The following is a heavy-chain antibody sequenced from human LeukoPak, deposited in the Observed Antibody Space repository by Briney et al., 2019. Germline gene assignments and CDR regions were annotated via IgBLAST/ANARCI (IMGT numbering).Heavy chain of an antibody. J-gene: IGHJ6*03. Sequence: PSETLSLTCTVSGGSISSYYWSWIRQPRGKGLEWIGYIYYIGSTTYNPSLNSRVTMSVDTSKNQFSLKLSSVTAADTAVYYCARTTSSWYSGYYYYYMDVWGKGTTVTVSS. CDR2: IYYIGST. CDR3: ARTTSSWYSGYYYYYMDV. CDR1: GGSISSYY. V-gene: IGHV4-59*01. D-gene: IGHD6-13*01.